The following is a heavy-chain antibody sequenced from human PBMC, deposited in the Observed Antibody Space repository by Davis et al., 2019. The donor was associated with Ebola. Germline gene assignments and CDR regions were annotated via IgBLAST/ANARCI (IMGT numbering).Heavy chain of an antibody. Sequence: GESLKISCSASGFTFSTFGMFWVRQAPGKGLEWVAFIRFDGSEKYYADSVKGRFTISRENSKATLDLQMNSLRAEDTAVYYCARGTHYAHDYWGQGTLVTVSS. D-gene: IGHD2-2*01. CDR2: IRFDGSEK. CDR3: ARGTHYAHDY. V-gene: IGHV3-30*02. CDR1: GFTFSTFG. J-gene: IGHJ4*02.